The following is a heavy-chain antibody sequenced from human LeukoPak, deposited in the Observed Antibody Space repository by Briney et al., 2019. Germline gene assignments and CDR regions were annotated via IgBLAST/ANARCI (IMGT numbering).Heavy chain of an antibody. V-gene: IGHV3-7*02. CDR2: LSPHGSGK. CDR1: GFTFTGYY. D-gene: IGHD5-12*01. Sequence: PGASLRLSCAASGFTFTGYYMSWVRQAPGEGLEWVAHLSPHGSGKYYMDPVKGRVTISRDKAEKSPYLQMNSLRVEDTAVYFCAPIIDAYENCDNWGQGSMVTVSS. CDR3: APIIDAYENCDN. J-gene: IGHJ4*02.